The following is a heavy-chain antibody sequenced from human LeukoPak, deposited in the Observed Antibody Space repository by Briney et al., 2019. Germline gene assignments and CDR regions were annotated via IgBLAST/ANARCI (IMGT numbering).Heavy chain of an antibody. Sequence: PGGSLRLSCAASGFTFATYAMSWVRQAPGKGLEWVSAISGSGGSTYYADSVKGRFTISRDNSKNTLYLQMNSLRAEDTAVYYCAKADDYGDYPDYWGQGTLVTVSS. D-gene: IGHD4-17*01. CDR1: GFTFATYA. CDR2: ISGSGGST. J-gene: IGHJ4*02. V-gene: IGHV3-23*01. CDR3: AKADDYGDYPDY.